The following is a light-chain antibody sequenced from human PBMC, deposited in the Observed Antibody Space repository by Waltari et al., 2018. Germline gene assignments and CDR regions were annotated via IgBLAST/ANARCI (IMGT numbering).Light chain of an antibody. Sequence: QSALTQPASVSGSPGQSVTISCTGTSGDVGNSNSVSWYQAHPGQGPKVIIYDVSDRPSEVSARFSGSKSGNSASLTISGLQAEDEADYYCSSESSEKVVVFGGGTKVTVL. J-gene: IGLJ3*02. V-gene: IGLV2-14*03. CDR3: SSESSEKVVV. CDR2: DVS. CDR1: SGDVGNSNS.